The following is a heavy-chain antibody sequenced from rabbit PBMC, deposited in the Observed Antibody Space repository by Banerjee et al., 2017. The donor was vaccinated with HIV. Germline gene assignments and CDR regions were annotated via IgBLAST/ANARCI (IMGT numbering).Heavy chain of an antibody. V-gene: IGHV1S40*01. D-gene: IGHD1-1*01. J-gene: IGHJ4*01. CDR1: GFSFSSGYY. Sequence: QSLEESGGGLVQPQGSLTLTCTASGFSFSSGYYMCWVRQAPGKGLEWIGYIDPIFGGTNYASWAKGRFTISKPSSTTVTLQMTGLTAADTATYFCARREYPSSGDYNLWGPGTLVTVS. CDR3: ARREYPSSGDYNL. CDR2: IDPIFGGT.